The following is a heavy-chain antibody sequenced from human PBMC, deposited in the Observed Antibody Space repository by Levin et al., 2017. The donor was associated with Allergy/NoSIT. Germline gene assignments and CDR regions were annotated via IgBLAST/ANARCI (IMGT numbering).Heavy chain of an antibody. CDR1: GFTFSSYA. Sequence: AGGSLRLSCAASGFTFSSYAMHWVRQAPGKGLEWVAVISYDGSNKYYADSVKGRFTISRDNSKNTLYLQMNSLRAEDTAVYYCARDPPGSYVPSYYFDYWGQGTLVTVSS. CDR3: ARDPPGSYVPSYYFDY. D-gene: IGHD1-26*01. V-gene: IGHV3-30*04. J-gene: IGHJ4*02. CDR2: ISYDGSNK.